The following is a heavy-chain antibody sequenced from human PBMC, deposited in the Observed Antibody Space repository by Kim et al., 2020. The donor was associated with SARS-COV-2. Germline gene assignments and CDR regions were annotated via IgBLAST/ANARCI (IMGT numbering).Heavy chain of an antibody. D-gene: IGHD3-10*01. J-gene: IGHJ3*02. CDR3: ARRFGDPLETAFDI. Sequence: GGSLRLSCAASGFTFSSYSMNWVRQAPGKGLEWVSSISSSSSYIYYADSVKGRFTISRDNAKNSLYLQMNSLRAEDTAVYYCARRFGDPLETAFDIWGQGTMVTVSS. CDR1: GFTFSSYS. V-gene: IGHV3-21*01. CDR2: ISSSSSYI.